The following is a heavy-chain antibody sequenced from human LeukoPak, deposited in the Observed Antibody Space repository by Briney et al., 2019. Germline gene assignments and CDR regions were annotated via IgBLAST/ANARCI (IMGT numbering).Heavy chain of an antibody. Sequence: SETLSLTCAVYGGSFSGYYWSWIRQPPGKGLEWIGEINHSGSTNYNPSLKSRVTISVDTSKNQFSLKLSSVTAADTAVYYCARSSGIRYFDWLSRPNALFDPWGQGTLVTVSS. CDR1: GGSFSGYY. CDR3: ARSSGIRYFDWLSRPNALFDP. D-gene: IGHD3-9*01. V-gene: IGHV4-34*01. CDR2: INHSGST. J-gene: IGHJ5*02.